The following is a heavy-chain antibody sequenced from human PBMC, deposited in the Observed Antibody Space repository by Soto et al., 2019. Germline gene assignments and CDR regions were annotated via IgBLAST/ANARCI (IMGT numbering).Heavy chain of an antibody. CDR1: GRSISNYY. Sequence: PSEPLPLTCTASGRSISNYYVSWIRQPPGKGLEWIGYIYYSGSTNYNPSLKSRVTISVDTSKNQFSLKLSSVTAAVTAVYYCARPSINNYAYSDMYVLGKETTVTISS. CDR3: ARPSINNYAYSDMYV. CDR2: IYYSGST. V-gene: IGHV4-59*08. J-gene: IGHJ6*03. D-gene: IGHD4-4*01.